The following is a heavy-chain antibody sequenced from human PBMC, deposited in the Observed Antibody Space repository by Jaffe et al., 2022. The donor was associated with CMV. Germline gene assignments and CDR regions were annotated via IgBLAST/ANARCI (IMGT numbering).Heavy chain of an antibody. CDR1: GFTFSSYE. CDR2: ISSSGSTI. D-gene: IGHD2-2*01. J-gene: IGHJ3*02. CDR3: ARASSYCSSTSCHDAFDI. Sequence: EVQLVESGGGLVQPGGSLRLSCAASGFTFSSYEMNWVRQAPGKGLEWVSYISSSGSTIYYADSVKGRFTISRDNAKNSLYLQMNSLRAEDTAVYYCARASSYCSSTSCHDAFDIWGQGTMVTVSS. V-gene: IGHV3-48*03.